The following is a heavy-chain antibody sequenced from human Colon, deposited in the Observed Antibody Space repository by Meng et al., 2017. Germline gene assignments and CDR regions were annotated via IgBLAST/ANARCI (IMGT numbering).Heavy chain of an antibody. CDR1: GFTFSSYY. CDR2: IAQDGNDR. J-gene: IGHJ4*02. Sequence: GESLKISCAASGFTFSSYYMSWVRQAAGRGLEWVANIAQDGNDRYYVGSVRDRFTISRDNAKNSLYLQMNGLRAEDTGVYYGARGIGDYALFAHWGQGTLVTVSS. D-gene: IGHD4-17*01. V-gene: IGHV3-7*01. CDR3: ARGIGDYALFAH.